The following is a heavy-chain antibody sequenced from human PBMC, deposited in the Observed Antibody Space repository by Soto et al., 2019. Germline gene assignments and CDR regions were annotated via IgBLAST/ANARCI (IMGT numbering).Heavy chain of an antibody. J-gene: IGHJ4*02. CDR1: GFTFSSYA. CDR3: EKAESFGESYD. CDR2: ISGSGGST. D-gene: IGHD3-10*01. V-gene: IGHV3-23*01. Sequence: GGSLRLSCAASGFTFSSYAMSWVRQAPGKGLEWVSAISGSGGSTYYADSVKGRFTISRDNSKNTLYLQMNSLRAEDTAVYYCEKAESFGESYDWGQGTLVTVSS.